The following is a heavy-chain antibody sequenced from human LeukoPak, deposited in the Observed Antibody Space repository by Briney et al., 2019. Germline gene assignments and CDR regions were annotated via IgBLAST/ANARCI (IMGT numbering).Heavy chain of an antibody. Sequence: PGGSLRLSCAASGFTVSSNYMSWVRQAPGKGLEWASVIYSGGSTYYADSVKGRFTISRDNSKNTLYLQMNSLRAEDTAVYYCARDPSTAPGYWGQGTLVTVSS. V-gene: IGHV3-53*01. D-gene: IGHD1-14*01. CDR1: GFTVSSNY. J-gene: IGHJ4*02. CDR3: ARDPSTAPGY. CDR2: IYSGGST.